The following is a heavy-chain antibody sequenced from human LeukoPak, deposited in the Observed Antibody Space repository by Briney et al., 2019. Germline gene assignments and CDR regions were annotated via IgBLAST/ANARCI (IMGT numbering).Heavy chain of an antibody. CDR3: ARVNWNDVGSFDY. CDR2: ISSSSPI. Sequence: GGSLRLSCAASGFTFSNYIMNWVRQAPGKGLEWLSYISSSSPIYYADSVKGRFTISRDNAKNSLYLQMNSLRDEDTGVYYCARVNWNDVGSFDYWGQGTLVTVSS. V-gene: IGHV3-48*02. J-gene: IGHJ4*02. D-gene: IGHD1-20*01. CDR1: GFTFSNYI.